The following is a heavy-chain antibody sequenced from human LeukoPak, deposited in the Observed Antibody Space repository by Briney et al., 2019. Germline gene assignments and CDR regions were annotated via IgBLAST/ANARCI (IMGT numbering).Heavy chain of an antibody. D-gene: IGHD6-6*01. Sequence: PGGSLRLSCAASGFTFSSYAMSWVRQAPGKGLEWVSSISGSGDNTYYADSVQGRFTISRDNSKNTLYLRMNSLRAEDSAVYYCANRRGSIAARPYRVDNKFFGYWGQGTLVTVSS. V-gene: IGHV3-23*01. CDR1: GFTFSSYA. J-gene: IGHJ4*02. CDR3: ANRRGSIAARPYRVDNKFFGY. CDR2: ISGSGDNT.